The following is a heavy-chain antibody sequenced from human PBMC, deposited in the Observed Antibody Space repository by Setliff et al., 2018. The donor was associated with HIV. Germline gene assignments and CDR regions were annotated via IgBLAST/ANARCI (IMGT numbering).Heavy chain of an antibody. Sequence: SETLSLTCNVSGVSISSSLYYWSWIRQPAGMGLQWVGHIYTTGTTDYSPSVKSRASISVDTSKIQFSLNLNSVTAADTAVYFCARWGASGGRPDWHAFDMWGQGTMVTVSS. J-gene: IGHJ3*02. D-gene: IGHD2-15*01. CDR1: GVSISSSLYY. CDR3: ARWGASGGRPDWHAFDM. CDR2: IYTTGTT. V-gene: IGHV4-61*09.